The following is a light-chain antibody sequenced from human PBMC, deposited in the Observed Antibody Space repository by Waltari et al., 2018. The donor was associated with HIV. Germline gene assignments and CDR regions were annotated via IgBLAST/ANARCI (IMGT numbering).Light chain of an antibody. CDR3: QQLNSYPRT. CDR1: QGISSH. J-gene: IGKJ2*01. Sequence: DRQLTQSPSFLSASVGDRVPITCRASQGISSHLAWYQQKPGRAPKLLIYDASTLQSGVPSRFSGSGSGTEFTLTISSLQPEDFATYYCQQLNSYPRTFGQGTQLEIK. CDR2: DAS. V-gene: IGKV1-9*01.